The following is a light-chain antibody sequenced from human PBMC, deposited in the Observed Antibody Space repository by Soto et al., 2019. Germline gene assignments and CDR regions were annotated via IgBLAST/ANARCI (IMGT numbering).Light chain of an antibody. CDR3: PQTYSTLLT. CDR1: QSITRS. V-gene: IGKV1-39*01. Sequence: DIQMTQSPSSLSASVGDRITITGRASQSITRSLNWYQQKPGKAPNLLIYAASNLQSGVPSRFSGSGFGKDLTLTISSLQPDDFATYYCPQTYSTLLTVGQGTQADI. J-gene: IGKJ1*01. CDR2: AAS.